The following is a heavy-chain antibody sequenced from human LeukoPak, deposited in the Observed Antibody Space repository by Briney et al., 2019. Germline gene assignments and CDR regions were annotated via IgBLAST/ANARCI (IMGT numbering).Heavy chain of an antibody. Sequence: GGSLRLSCAASGFTVSSNYMSWVRQAPGKGLEWVSVIYSGGSTYYADSVKGRFTFSRDNSKNTLYLQMNSLRAEDTAVYYCAREKRYYGSGSCFDYWGQGTLVTVSS. CDR1: GFTVSSNY. V-gene: IGHV3-66*01. CDR3: AREKRYYGSGSCFDY. D-gene: IGHD3-10*01. J-gene: IGHJ4*02. CDR2: IYSGGST.